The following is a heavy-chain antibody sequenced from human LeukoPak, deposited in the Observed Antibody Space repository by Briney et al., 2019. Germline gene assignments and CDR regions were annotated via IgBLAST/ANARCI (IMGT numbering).Heavy chain of an antibody. V-gene: IGHV3-48*01. CDR3: QRDYTVLNWFDP. Sequence: PGGSLRLSCATSGCTLSSYSMNWVRQAAWKGLDSVSYISSGSTTIYYADSVKGRFTISRDNAKNSLYLQMNSLRAEDTAVYYFQRDYTVLNWFDPWGPGSLVTVSS. CDR1: GCTLSSYS. J-gene: IGHJ5*02. CDR2: ISSGSTTI. D-gene: IGHD5/OR15-5a*01.